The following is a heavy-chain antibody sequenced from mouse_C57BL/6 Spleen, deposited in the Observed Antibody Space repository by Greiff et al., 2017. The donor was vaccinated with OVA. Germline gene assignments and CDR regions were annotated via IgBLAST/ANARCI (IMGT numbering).Heavy chain of an antibody. V-gene: IGHV1-18*01. Sequence: EVQLQQSGPELVKPGASVKIPCKASGYTFTDYNMDWVKQSHGKSLEWIGDINPNNGGTIYNQKFKGKATLTVDKSSSTAYMERRSLTAEDTAVYYCARGTVEYFDVWGTGTTVTVSS. D-gene: IGHD1-1*01. CDR1: GYTFTDYN. CDR3: ARGTVEYFDV. J-gene: IGHJ1*03. CDR2: INPNNGGT.